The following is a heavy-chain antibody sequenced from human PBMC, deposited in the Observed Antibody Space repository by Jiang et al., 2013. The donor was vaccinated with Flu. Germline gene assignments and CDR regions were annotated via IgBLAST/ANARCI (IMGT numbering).Heavy chain of an antibody. Sequence: GSGLVKPSGTLSLTCDVSGGSISGTHWWTWVRQSPGKGLEWIGEISHTGAINSNPSLKSRLSISDDASKAQFSLTLRSVTAADTAVYFCARRSGYFGEDLGVYHYIDVWGTGTTVTVSS. D-gene: IGHD5-12*01. CDR2: ISHTGAI. CDR3: ARRSGYFGEDLGVYHYIDV. CDR1: GGSISGTHW. V-gene: IGHV4-4*02. J-gene: IGHJ6*03.